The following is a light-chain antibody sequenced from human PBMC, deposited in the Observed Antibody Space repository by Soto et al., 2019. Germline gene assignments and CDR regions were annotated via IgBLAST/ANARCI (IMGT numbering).Light chain of an antibody. CDR2: EVT. V-gene: IGLV2-14*01. Sequence: QSVLTQPASVSGSPGQSITISCTGTSGDIGSYNRVSWHQQHPGKAPKLIIYEVTDRPSGVSNRFSGSKSGNTASLTIPGLQAEDEAEYYCSSYTNINTRACVFGTGTKVTVL. J-gene: IGLJ1*01. CDR1: SGDIGSYNR. CDR3: SSYTNINTRACV.